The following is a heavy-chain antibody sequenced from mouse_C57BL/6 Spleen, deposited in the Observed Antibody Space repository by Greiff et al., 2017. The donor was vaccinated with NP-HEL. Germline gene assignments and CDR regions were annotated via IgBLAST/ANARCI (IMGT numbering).Heavy chain of an antibody. J-gene: IGHJ1*03. V-gene: IGHV1-54*01. CDR3: ARSITTVVDWYFDV. D-gene: IGHD1-1*01. CDR1: GYAFTNYL. CDR2: INPGSGGT. Sequence: VMLVESGAELVRPGTSVKVSCKASGYAFTNYLIEWVKQRPGQGLEWIGVINPGSGGTNYNEKFKGKATLTADKSSSTAYMQLSSLTSEDSAVYFCARSITTVVDWYFDVWGTGTTVTVSS.